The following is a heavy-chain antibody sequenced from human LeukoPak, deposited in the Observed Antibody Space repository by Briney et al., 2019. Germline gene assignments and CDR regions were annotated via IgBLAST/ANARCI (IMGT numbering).Heavy chain of an antibody. D-gene: IGHD2-21*02. CDR3: ARVTGWAFDI. Sequence: SETLSLTCTVSGGSISGYYWSWIRQPPGKGLEWIGEINHSGSTNYNPSLKSRVTISVDTSKNQFSLKLSSVTAADTAVYYCARVTGWAFDIWGQGTMVTVSS. J-gene: IGHJ3*02. CDR2: INHSGST. CDR1: GGSISGYY. V-gene: IGHV4-34*01.